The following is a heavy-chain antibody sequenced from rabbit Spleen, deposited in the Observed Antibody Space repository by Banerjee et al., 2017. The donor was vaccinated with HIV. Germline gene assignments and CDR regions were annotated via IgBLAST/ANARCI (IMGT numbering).Heavy chain of an antibody. CDR2: IYAGSGST. Sequence: QEQLEESGGDLVKPEGTLTLTCKASGFDFSRNYWICWVRQAPGKGLEWIGCIYAGSGSTYYARGAIGRSTISKTTATMVTLKMTSATAADTFSEFCLRYRANIGGDYGPYYFDLWGQGTLVTVS. CDR3: LRYRANIGGDYGPYYFDL. D-gene: IGHD2-1*01. J-gene: IGHJ4*01. V-gene: IGHV1S45*01. CDR1: GFDFSRNYW.